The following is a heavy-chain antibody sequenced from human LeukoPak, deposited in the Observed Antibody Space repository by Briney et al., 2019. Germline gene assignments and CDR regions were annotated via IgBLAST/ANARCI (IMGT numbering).Heavy chain of an antibody. CDR3: AIGVATDY. J-gene: IGHJ4*02. Sequence: SETLSLTCAVHGGSFSGYYWSWIRQPPGKGLEWIGEINHSGSTNYNPSLKSRVTISVDTSKNQFSLKLSSVTAADTAVYYCAIGVATDYWGQGTLVTVSS. CDR2: INHSGST. CDR1: GGSFSGYY. D-gene: IGHD3-3*01. V-gene: IGHV4-34*01.